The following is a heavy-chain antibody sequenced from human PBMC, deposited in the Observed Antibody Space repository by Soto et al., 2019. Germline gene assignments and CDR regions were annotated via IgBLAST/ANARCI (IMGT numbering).Heavy chain of an antibody. J-gene: IGHJ4*02. CDR3: ARLSGEDYGDYYFDY. CDR1: GGSISSSSYY. V-gene: IGHV4-39*01. D-gene: IGHD4-17*01. Sequence: SETLSLTCTVSGGSISSSSYYWGWIRQPPGKGLEWIGSIYYSGSTYYNPSLKSRVTISVDTSKNQFSLKLSSVTAADTAVYYCARLSGEDYGDYYFDYWGQGTLVTVSS. CDR2: IYYSGST.